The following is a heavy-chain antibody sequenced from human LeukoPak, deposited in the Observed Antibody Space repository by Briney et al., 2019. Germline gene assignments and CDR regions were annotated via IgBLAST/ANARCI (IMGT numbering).Heavy chain of an antibody. CDR1: GFTVSSNY. CDR2: TYSGGNT. CDR3: EGFRADGMDV. V-gene: IGHV3-53*01. J-gene: IGHJ6*02. Sequence: QPGGSLRLSCAASGFTVSSNYMSWVRQAPGKGLEWVSVTYSGGNTYYSDSVKGRFTISRDNSKNKLYLQMKSMGGEDTAVYYCEGFRADGMDVWGQGTTVTVSS.